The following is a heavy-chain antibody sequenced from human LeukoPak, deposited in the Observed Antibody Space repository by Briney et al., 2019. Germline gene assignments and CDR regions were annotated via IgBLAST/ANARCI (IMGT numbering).Heavy chain of an antibody. Sequence: GGSLRLSCAASGFTFDDYGMSWVRQAPGKGLEWVSGINWNGGSTGYADSVKGRFTISRDNAKNSLYLQMNSLRAEDTALYYCARGGCSSTSCLYYYYYYMDVWGKGTTVTVSS. V-gene: IGHV3-20*04. CDR1: GFTFDDYG. J-gene: IGHJ6*03. CDR3: ARGGCSSTSCLYYYYYYMDV. CDR2: INWNGGST. D-gene: IGHD2-2*01.